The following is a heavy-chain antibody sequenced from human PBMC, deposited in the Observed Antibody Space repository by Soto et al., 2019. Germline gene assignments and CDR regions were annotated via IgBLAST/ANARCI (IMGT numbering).Heavy chain of an antibody. CDR3: AAAFRYSSSSHYYYYYMDV. CDR2: IVVGSGNT. V-gene: IGHV1-58*02. J-gene: IGHJ6*03. D-gene: IGHD6-6*01. Sequence: SVKVSCKASGFTFTSSAMQWARQARGQRLEWIGWIVVGSGNTNYAQKFQERVTITRDMSTSTAYMELSSLRSEDTAVYYCAAAFRYSSSSHYYYYYMDVWGKGTTVTVSS. CDR1: GFTFTSSA.